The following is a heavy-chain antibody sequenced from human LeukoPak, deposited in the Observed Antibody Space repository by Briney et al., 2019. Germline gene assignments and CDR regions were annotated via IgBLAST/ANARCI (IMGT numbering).Heavy chain of an antibody. D-gene: IGHD3-22*01. CDR3: ARSLLLGTSVDY. Sequence: GGSPRLSCAASGFTFSSYAMSWVCQAPGKGLEWVSYISGSSSTIYYADSVKGRFTISRDNAKNSLYLQMNSLRDEDTAVYYCARSLLLGTSVDYWGQGTLVTVSS. V-gene: IGHV3-48*02. J-gene: IGHJ4*02. CDR2: ISGSSSTI. CDR1: GFTFSSYA.